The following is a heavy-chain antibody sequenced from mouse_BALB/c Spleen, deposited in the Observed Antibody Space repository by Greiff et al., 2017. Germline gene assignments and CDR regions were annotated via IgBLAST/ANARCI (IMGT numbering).Heavy chain of an antibody. CDR2: IDPENGNT. CDR3: ARGDSSGYYAMDY. Sequence: VQLQQSGAELVRPGALVKLSCKASGFNIKDYYMHWVKQRPEQGLEWIGWIDPENGNTIYDPKFQGKASITADTSSNTAYLQLSSLTSEDTAVYYCARGDSSGYYAMDYWGQGTSVTVSS. J-gene: IGHJ4*01. CDR1: GFNIKDYY. D-gene: IGHD3-2*01. V-gene: IGHV14-1*02.